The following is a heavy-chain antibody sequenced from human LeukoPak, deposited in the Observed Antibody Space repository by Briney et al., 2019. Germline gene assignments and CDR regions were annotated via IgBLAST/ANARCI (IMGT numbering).Heavy chain of an antibody. D-gene: IGHD4-11*01. CDR3: ARDRLSTVADY. CDR1: GFTVSSNY. Sequence: GGSLRLSCAASGFTVSSNYMSWVRQAPGKGLECVSVIYSGVSTYYADSVKGRFTISRDNSKNTLYIQMNSLRAGDTAVYYCARDRLSTVADYWGQGTLVTVSS. CDR2: IYSGVST. J-gene: IGHJ4*02. V-gene: IGHV3-66*01.